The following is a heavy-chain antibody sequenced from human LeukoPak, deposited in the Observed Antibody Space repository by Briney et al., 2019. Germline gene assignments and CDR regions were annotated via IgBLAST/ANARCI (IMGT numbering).Heavy chain of an antibody. D-gene: IGHD3-10*01. J-gene: IGHJ3*02. CDR2: IIPIFGTA. CDR1: GGTFSSYA. Sequence: GASVKVSCKASGGTFSSYAISWVRQAPGQGLEWMGGIIPIFGTANYAQKFQGRVTITADKSTSTAYMELSSLRSEDTAVYYCARAEITMVRGAVHDAFDIWGKGTTVTVSS. CDR3: ARAEITMVRGAVHDAFDI. V-gene: IGHV1-69*06.